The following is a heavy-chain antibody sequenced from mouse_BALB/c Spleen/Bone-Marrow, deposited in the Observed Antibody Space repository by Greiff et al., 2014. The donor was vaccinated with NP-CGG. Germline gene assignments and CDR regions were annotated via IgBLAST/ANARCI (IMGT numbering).Heavy chain of an antibody. D-gene: IGHD2-2*01. CDR2: IWSDGTT. CDR1: GFSLTLYG. Sequence: VQVVESGPDLVAPSQGLSITCTVSGFSLTLYGVHWVRQSPGKGLEWLVVIWSDGTTTYNSALKSRLSISKDNSKSQVFLKLNSLQTDDTAMYYCARHERGYPYAMDYWGQGTSVTVSS. J-gene: IGHJ4*01. CDR3: ARHERGYPYAMDY. V-gene: IGHV2-6-2*01.